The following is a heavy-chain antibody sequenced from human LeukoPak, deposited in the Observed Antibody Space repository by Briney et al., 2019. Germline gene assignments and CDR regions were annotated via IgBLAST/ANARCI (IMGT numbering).Heavy chain of an antibody. V-gene: IGHV3-23*01. J-gene: IGHJ1*01. CDR2: ISNTGGST. CDR3: AQQVGYCSSGSCYFTY. CDR1: GFSFNTYA. D-gene: IGHD2-15*01. Sequence: SGGSLRLSCAASGFSFNTYAMSWVRQAPGKGLEWVSAISNTGGSTYYADSVKGRFTISRDKSKNTLSFQMNSLRAEDTAVYYCAQQVGYCSSGSCYFTYWGQGTLVTVSS.